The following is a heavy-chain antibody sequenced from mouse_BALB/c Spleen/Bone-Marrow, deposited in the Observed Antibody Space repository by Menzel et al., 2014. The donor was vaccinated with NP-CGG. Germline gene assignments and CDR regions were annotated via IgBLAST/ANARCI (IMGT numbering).Heavy chain of an antibody. CDR3: ARQLGLRWAMDY. Sequence: EVKGVESGGGLVQPGGSLKLSCAASGFTFSSYTVSWVRQTPEKRLEWVAYISNGGGSTYYPDTVKGRFTISRDNAKNTLYLQMSSLKSEDTAMYYCARQLGLRWAMDYWGQTTSVTVSS. D-gene: IGHD3-1*01. CDR1: GFTFSSYT. CDR2: ISNGGGST. V-gene: IGHV5-12-2*01. J-gene: IGHJ4*01.